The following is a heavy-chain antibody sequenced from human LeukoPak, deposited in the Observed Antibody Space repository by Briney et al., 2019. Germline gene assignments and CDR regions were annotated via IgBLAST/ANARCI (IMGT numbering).Heavy chain of an antibody. CDR3: ARESHVTREDY. Sequence: GASVKVSCKASGYTFTSYGISWVRQAPGQGLEWMGWISANDGNTDYPQKPQGRVTMTTDTSTSTAYMELRSLRSDDTAVYYCARESHVTREDYWGQGTLVTVSS. CDR2: ISANDGNT. V-gene: IGHV1-18*01. J-gene: IGHJ4*02. CDR1: GYTFTSYG. D-gene: IGHD3-10*01.